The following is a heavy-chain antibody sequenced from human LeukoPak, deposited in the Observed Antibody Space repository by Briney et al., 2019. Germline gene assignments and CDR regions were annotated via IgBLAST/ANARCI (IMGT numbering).Heavy chain of an antibody. CDR3: ARDPSRITMIVVAYYFDY. J-gene: IGHJ4*02. V-gene: IGHV4-39*07. CDR1: GGSISSSSYY. D-gene: IGHD3-22*01. CDR2: IYYSGST. Sequence: SETLSLTCTVSGGSISSSSYYWGWIRQPPGKGLEWIGSIYYSGSTYYNPSLKSRVTISVDTSKNQFSLKLSSVTAADTAVYYCARDPSRITMIVVAYYFDYWGQGTLVTVPS.